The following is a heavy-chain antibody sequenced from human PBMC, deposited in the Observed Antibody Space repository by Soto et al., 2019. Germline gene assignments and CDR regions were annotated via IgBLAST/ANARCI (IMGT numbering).Heavy chain of an antibody. CDR1: GFTFSTYA. J-gene: IGHJ4*02. D-gene: IGHD4-17*01. CDR2: ISASGGGT. V-gene: IGHV3-23*01. Sequence: EAQMLESGGGSVQPGGSLRLSCAASGFTFSTYAVAWVRQSPGKGLEWVSSISASGGGTWYADSVKGRFTISRDHSKNTLYLQMNRLRAEDTAVYFCARDPPGGDYWAGFQYWGQGTMVIVSS. CDR3: ARDPPGGDYWAGFQY.